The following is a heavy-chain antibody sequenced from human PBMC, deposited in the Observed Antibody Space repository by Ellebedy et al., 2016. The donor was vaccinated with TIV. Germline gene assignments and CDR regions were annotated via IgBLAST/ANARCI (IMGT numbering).Heavy chain of an antibody. J-gene: IGHJ4*02. CDR3: AKALGGAAAGSPFDY. V-gene: IGHV3-30*18. Sequence: GESLKISCAASGFTFSSYGMHWVRQAPGKGLEWVAAISYDGNNEYYADSVKGRFTISRDNSKNTLYLQMNSLRAEDTAVYYCAKALGGAAAGSPFDYWGQGTLVTVSS. CDR1: GFTFSSYG. CDR2: ISYDGNNE. D-gene: IGHD6-13*01.